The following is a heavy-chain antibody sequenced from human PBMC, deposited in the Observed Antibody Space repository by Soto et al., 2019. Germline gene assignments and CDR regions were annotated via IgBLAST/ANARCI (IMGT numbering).Heavy chain of an antibody. Sequence: SETLSLTCTVSGDSVSSGSYYWSWIRQPPGKGLEWIGYIYYSGSTNYNPSLKSRVTISVDTSKNQFSLKLSSVTAADTAVYYCARDPLTGDFDYWGQGTLVTVS. J-gene: IGHJ4*02. CDR2: IYYSGST. CDR3: ARDPLTGDFDY. V-gene: IGHV4-61*01. D-gene: IGHD7-27*01. CDR1: GDSVSSGSYY.